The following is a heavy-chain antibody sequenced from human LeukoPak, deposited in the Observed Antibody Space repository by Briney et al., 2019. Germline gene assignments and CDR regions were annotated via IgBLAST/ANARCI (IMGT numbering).Heavy chain of an antibody. CDR3: ARGHIDYAFDC. Sequence: GGSLRLSCAASGFTFDDYGMSWVRQAPGKGLEWVSGINWNGGSTGYADSVKGRFTISRDNAKKSLDLQMSSLRAEDTALYYCARGHIDYAFDCWGQGTLVTVSS. CDR1: GFTFDDYG. J-gene: IGHJ4*02. CDR2: INWNGGST. V-gene: IGHV3-20*04. D-gene: IGHD4-17*01.